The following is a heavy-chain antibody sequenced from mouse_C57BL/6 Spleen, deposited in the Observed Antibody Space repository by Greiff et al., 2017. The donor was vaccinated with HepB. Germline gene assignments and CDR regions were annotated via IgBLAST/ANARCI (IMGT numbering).Heavy chain of an antibody. CDR2: IYPGSGST. V-gene: IGHV1-55*01. D-gene: IGHD1-1*01. Sequence: VQLQQPGAELVKPGASVKMSCKASGYTFTSYWITWVKQRPGQGLEWIGDIYPGSGSTNYNEKFKSKATLTVDTSSSTAYMQRSSLTSEDSAVYYCARGTYYGSSWGDYWGQGTTLTVSS. J-gene: IGHJ2*01. CDR3: ARGTYYGSSWGDY. CDR1: GYTFTSYW.